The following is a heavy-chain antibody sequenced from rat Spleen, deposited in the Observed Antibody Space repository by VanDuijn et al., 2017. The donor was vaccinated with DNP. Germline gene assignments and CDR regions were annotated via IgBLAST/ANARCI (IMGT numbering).Heavy chain of an antibody. CDR3: IRWNSGHFDY. CDR2: ISHSDGRS. D-gene: IGHD4-3*01. J-gene: IGHJ2*01. CDR1: GFSFRNYY. Sequence: EVQLVESGGDLVQPGRSLKLFCAASGFSFRNYYMAWVRQAPKKGLEWVAIISHSDGRSYYPDSVKGRFTISRDNAKSSLYLQMNSLKSEDTATYYCIRWNSGHFDYWGQGVMVTVSS. V-gene: IGHV5-20*01.